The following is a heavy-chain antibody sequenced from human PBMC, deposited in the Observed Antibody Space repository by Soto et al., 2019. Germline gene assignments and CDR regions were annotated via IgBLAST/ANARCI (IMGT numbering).Heavy chain of an antibody. V-gene: IGHV1-69*13. CDR2: IIPIFGTA. Sequence: GPSVKVSCKASGGTFSSYAISWVRQAPGQGLEWMGGIIPIFGTANYAQKFQGRVTITADESTSTAYMELSSLRSEDTAVYYCARGILATTYYYDSSGYYFDIWGQGTMVTVS. J-gene: IGHJ3*02. CDR3: ARGILATTYYYDSSGYYFDI. D-gene: IGHD3-22*01. CDR1: GGTFSSYA.